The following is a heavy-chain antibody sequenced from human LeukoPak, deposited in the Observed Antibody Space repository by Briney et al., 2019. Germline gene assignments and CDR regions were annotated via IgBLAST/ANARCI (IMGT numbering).Heavy chain of an antibody. V-gene: IGHV4-39*07. CDR2: IYYNGST. D-gene: IGHD2-15*01. Sequence: SETLSLTCTVSGDSISNGRWYWGWIRQPPGKDLEWLGSIYYNGSTYYNPSLKSRVTISVDTSKNQFSLKLTSMTAADTAVYYCASHHCSGGSCYSYDAFDIWGQGTMVTVSS. CDR3: ASHHCSGGSCYSYDAFDI. J-gene: IGHJ3*02. CDR1: GDSISNGRWY.